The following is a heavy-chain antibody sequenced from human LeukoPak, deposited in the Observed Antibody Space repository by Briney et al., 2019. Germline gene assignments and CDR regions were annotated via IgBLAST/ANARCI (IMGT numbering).Heavy chain of an antibody. Sequence: SETLSLTCAVYGGSFSGYYWSWIRQPPGKGLEWIGEINHSGSTNYNPSLKSRVTISVDTSKNQFSLKLSSVTAADTAVYYCARGDPNNWFDPWGQGTLVTVSS. V-gene: IGHV4-34*01. CDR1: GGSFSGYY. CDR3: ARGDPNNWFDP. CDR2: INHSGST. J-gene: IGHJ5*02.